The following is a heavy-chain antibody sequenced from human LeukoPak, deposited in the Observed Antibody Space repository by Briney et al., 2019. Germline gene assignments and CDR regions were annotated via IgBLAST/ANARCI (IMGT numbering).Heavy chain of an antibody. CDR3: ARRVPAAVTPCGMDV. Sequence: SETLSLTCAVYGGSFSGYYWSWIRQHPGKGLEWIGEINHSGSTNYNPSLKSRVTISVDTSKNQFSLKLSSVTAADTAVYYCARRVPAAVTPCGMDVWGQGTTVTVSS. V-gene: IGHV4-34*01. CDR1: GGSFSGYY. J-gene: IGHJ6*02. D-gene: IGHD2-2*01. CDR2: INHSGST.